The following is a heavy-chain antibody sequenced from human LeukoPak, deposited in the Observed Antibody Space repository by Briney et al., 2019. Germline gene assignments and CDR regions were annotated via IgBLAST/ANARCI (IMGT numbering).Heavy chain of an antibody. CDR3: AREPLYNNGWQRHFDS. CDR2: ISYDGSNK. CDR1: GFTFSSYA. D-gene: IGHD6-19*01. J-gene: IGHJ4*02. V-gene: IGHV3-30-3*01. Sequence: PGGSLRLSCAASGFTFSSYAMHWVRQAPGKGLEWVAVISYDGSNKYYADSVKGRFTISTDNSKNTLYLQMNSLRAEDTAVYYCAREPLYNNGWQRHFDSWGQGTLVTVSS.